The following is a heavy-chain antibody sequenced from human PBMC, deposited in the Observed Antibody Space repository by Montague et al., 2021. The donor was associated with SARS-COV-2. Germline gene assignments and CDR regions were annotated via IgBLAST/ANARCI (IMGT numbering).Heavy chain of an antibody. Sequence: PALVKPTQTLTLTCTFSGFSLSTSGMCVSWIRQPPGKALEWLARIDWDDDKYYSTSLKTRLTISKDTPKNQVVLTMTSMDPVDTATYYCARELGTVVTLDYWGQGTLVTVSS. CDR2: IDWDDDK. V-gene: IGHV2-70*11. J-gene: IGHJ4*02. CDR1: GFSLSTSGMC. D-gene: IGHD4-23*01. CDR3: ARELGTVVTLDY.